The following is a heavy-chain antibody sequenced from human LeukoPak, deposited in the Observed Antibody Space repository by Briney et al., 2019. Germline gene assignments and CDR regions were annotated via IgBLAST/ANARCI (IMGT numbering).Heavy chain of an antibody. CDR1: GGSISSYY. CDR2: IYYSGST. D-gene: IGHD6-13*01. V-gene: IGHV4-59*08. CDR3: ASRRKNQKKSSSWYGDAFDI. J-gene: IGHJ3*02. Sequence: SETLSLTCTVSGGSISSYYWSWIRQPPGKGLEWIGYIYYSGSTNYNPSLKSRVTISVDTSKNQFSLKLSSVTAADTAVYYCASRRKNQKKSSSWYGDAFDIWGQGTMVTVSP.